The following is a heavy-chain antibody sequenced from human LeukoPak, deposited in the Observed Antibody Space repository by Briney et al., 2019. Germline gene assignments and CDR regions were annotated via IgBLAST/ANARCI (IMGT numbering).Heavy chain of an antibody. J-gene: IGHJ4*02. V-gene: IGHV4-59*01. CDR3: ARGVYIAAAQYGY. CDR1: GGSISSYY. D-gene: IGHD6-13*01. Sequence: TSETLSLTCTVSGGSISSYYWSWIRQPPGQGLEWMGYIYYSGTTNYNPSLKSRVTISVDTSKNQFSLKLSSVTAADTAVYYCARGVYIAAAQYGYWGQGTLVTVSS. CDR2: IYYSGTT.